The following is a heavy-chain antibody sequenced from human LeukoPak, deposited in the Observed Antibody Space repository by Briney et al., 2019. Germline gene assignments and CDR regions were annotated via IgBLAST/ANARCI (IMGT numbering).Heavy chain of an antibody. V-gene: IGHV4-4*07. CDR3: AGDCSSTSCYRYYFDY. J-gene: IGHJ4*02. D-gene: IGHD2-2*01. CDR1: GGSISSYY. CDR2: IYTSGST. Sequence: SETLSLTCTVSGGSISSYYWSWIRQPAGKGLEWIGRIYTSGSTNYNPSLKSRVTMSVDTSKNQFSLKLSSVTAADTAVYYCAGDCSSTSCYRYYFDYWGQGTLVTVSS.